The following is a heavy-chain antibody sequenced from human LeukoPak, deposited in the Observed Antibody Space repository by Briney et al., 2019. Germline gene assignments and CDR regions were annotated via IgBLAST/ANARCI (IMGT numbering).Heavy chain of an antibody. J-gene: IGHJ4*02. CDR1: GFTFNSYG. CDR2: IRYDESNK. D-gene: IGHD3-22*01. Sequence: GGSLRPSCAASGFTFNSYGMHWVRQAPGKGLEWVAFIRYDESNKHFADSVKGRFTISRDNSKNTLYLQMNSLRPEDTAVYYCAKLGLDSSGSYWGQGTLVTVSS. CDR3: AKLGLDSSGSY. V-gene: IGHV3-30*02.